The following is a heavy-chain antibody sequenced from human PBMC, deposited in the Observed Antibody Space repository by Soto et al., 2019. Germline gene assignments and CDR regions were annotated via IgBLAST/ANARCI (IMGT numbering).Heavy chain of an antibody. J-gene: IGHJ4*02. CDR1: GFTVSGYA. CDR2: VSESGIGT. V-gene: IGHV3-23*01. CDR3: ARDKYDRDIDHWFSEF. D-gene: IGHD3-3*01. Sequence: VQLLESGGGLVQPRGSLRLSCAASGFTVSGYAMSWARQAPGKGLEWVSSVSESGIGTYYADSVKGRFTISRDTSKNTLYLQMNGLTVEDTAVYFCARDKYDRDIDHWFSEFWGPGTLVSVSS.